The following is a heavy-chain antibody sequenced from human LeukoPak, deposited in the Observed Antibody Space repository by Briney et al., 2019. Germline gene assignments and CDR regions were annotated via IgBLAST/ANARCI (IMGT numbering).Heavy chain of an antibody. V-gene: IGHV4-30-4*08. CDR3: ASQIVVVPAAPYYFDY. CDR2: IYYSGST. D-gene: IGHD2-2*01. Sequence: SQTLSLTCTVSGGSISSGDYYWSWIRQPPGKGLEWIGYIYYSGSTYYNPSLKSRVTISVDTSKNQFSLKLSSVTAADTAVYYCASQIVVVPAAPYYFDYWGQGTLVTVSS. J-gene: IGHJ4*02. CDR1: GGSISSGDYY.